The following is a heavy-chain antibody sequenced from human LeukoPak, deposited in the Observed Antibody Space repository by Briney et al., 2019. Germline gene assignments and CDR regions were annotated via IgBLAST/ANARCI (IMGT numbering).Heavy chain of an antibody. CDR2: MNPNSGNT. CDR3: ARGVQGPLGDWFDP. Sequence: GASVKVSRKASGYTFTSYDINWVRQATGQGLEWMGWMNPNSGNTGYAQKFQGRVTMTRNTSISTAYMELSSLRSEDTAVYYCARGVQGPLGDWFDPWGQGTLVTVSS. J-gene: IGHJ5*02. D-gene: IGHD1-1*01. V-gene: IGHV1-8*01. CDR1: GYTFTSYD.